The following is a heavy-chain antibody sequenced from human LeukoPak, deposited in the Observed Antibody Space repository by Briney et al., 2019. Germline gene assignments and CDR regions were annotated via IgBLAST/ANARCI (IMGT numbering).Heavy chain of an antibody. CDR2: IKQDGSEK. D-gene: IGHD1-26*01. Sequence: GGSLRLSCGASGFSFSSYWMTWVRQAPGKGLEWVANIKQDGSEKYYVDSVKGRFTISRDNAKNSLYLQMNSLRAEDTNVYYCARYSGSYHGFDYWGQGTLVTVSP. CDR3: ARYSGSYHGFDY. CDR1: GFSFSSYW. V-gene: IGHV3-7*04. J-gene: IGHJ4*02.